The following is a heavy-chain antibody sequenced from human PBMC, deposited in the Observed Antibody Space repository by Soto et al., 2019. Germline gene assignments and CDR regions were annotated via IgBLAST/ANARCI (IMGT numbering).Heavy chain of an antibody. J-gene: IGHJ6*02. V-gene: IGHV3-11*01. CDR2: MSISGGSI. CDR1: GFTFSDYY. CDR3: ARPRGGHYYYYFGMDV. Sequence: QVQLVESGGGLVKPGGSLRLSCAASGFTFSDYYISWIRQAQGKGLEWVSYMSISGGSIYYADSVKGRFTIFRDNARNSLYLEMNSLRAEDTAVYYCARPRGGHYYYYFGMDVWGQGTTVTVSS. D-gene: IGHD3-16*01.